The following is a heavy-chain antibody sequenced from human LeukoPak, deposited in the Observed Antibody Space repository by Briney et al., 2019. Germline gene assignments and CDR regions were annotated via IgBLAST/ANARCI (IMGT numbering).Heavy chain of an antibody. CDR3: ARGGYSSSWYPPPWFDP. CDR2: ISSSSSYI. D-gene: IGHD6-13*01. CDR1: GFTFSSYS. V-gene: IGHV3-21*01. Sequence: PGGSLRLSCAASGFTFSSYSMNWVRQAPGKGLEWVSSISSSSSYIYYADSVKGRFTISRDNAKNSLYLQMNSLRAEDTAVYCCARGGYSSSWYPPPWFDPWGQGTLVTVSS. J-gene: IGHJ5*02.